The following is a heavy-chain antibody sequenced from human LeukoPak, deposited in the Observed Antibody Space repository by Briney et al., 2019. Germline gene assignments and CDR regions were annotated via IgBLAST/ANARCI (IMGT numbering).Heavy chain of an antibody. D-gene: IGHD6-19*01. CDR2: INSDGSST. CDR1: GFTFSSYW. V-gene: IGHV3-74*01. Sequence: GGSLRLSCAASGFTFSSYWMHWVRQAPGKGLVWVSRINSDGSSTSYADSVKGRFTISRDNAKNTLYLQMNSLRAEDTAVYYCAKGYSSGWYDHFDYWGQGTLVTVSS. CDR3: AKGYSSGWYDHFDY. J-gene: IGHJ4*02.